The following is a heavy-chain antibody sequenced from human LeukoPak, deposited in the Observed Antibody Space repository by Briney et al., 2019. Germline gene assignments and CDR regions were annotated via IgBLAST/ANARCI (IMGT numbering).Heavy chain of an antibody. J-gene: IGHJ6*03. CDR1: GFTFSSYS. CDR2: ISSSSSYI. V-gene: IGHV3-21*01. CDR3: AKVDTDYDILTGYYNRGALYYMDV. Sequence: GGSLRLSCAASGFTFSSYSLNWVRQAPGKGLEWVSSISSSSSYIYYADSVKGRFTISRDNSKNTLYLQMNSLRAEDTAVYYCAKVDTDYDILTGYYNRGALYYMDVWGKGTTVTISS. D-gene: IGHD3-9*01.